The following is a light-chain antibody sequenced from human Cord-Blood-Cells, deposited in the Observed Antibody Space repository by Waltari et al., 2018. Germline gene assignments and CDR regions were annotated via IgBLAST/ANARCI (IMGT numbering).Light chain of an antibody. V-gene: IGLV1-47*01. Sequence: QSVLTQPPSASGTHGPRVTISCSGSSSNIGSNYVYWYQQLPGTAPRLLIDRNNQRPSGVPDRVSGSKSGNSASLAISGLRSEDEADYYCAAWDDSLSGWVFGGGTKLTVL. CDR3: AAWDDSLSGWV. CDR1: SSNIGSNY. CDR2: RNN. J-gene: IGLJ3*02.